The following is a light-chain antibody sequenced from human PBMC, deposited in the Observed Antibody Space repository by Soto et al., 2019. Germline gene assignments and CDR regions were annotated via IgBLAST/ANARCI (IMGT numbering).Light chain of an antibody. CDR1: QDIAIY. V-gene: IGKV1-9*01. CDR3: QQARSFPVT. J-gene: IGKJ5*01. Sequence: IQLTQSPSSLSASVGDRVTITCRASQDIAIYLAWYQQKPGEAPKLLIYAASTLYGGVPSRFSGSGSGTDFTLTITSLQSEDFATYYCQQARSFPVTFGQGTRMEIK. CDR2: AAS.